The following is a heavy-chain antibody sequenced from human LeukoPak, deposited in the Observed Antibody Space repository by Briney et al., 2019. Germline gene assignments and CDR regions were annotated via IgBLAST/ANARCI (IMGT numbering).Heavy chain of an antibody. Sequence: GASVKVSCKASGYTFTGYYMHWVRQAPGQGLEWMGWINPNSGGTNYAQKFQGRVTMTRDTSISTAYMELSRLRSDDTAVYYCAIILLYGHHNWFDPWGQGTLVTVSS. CDR3: AIILLYGHHNWFDP. D-gene: IGHD2-2*02. CDR1: GYTFTGYY. CDR2: INPNSGGT. J-gene: IGHJ5*02. V-gene: IGHV1-2*02.